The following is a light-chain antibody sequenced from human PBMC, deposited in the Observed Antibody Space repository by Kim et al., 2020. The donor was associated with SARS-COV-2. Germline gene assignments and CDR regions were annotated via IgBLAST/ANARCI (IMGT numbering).Light chain of an antibody. CDR1: QSVSSNF. J-gene: IGKJ2*01. CDR3: QQYGNSPYT. V-gene: IGKV3-20*01. CDR2: GAS. Sequence: EIVLTQSPGTLSLSPGGRATLSCRASQSVSSNFLAWYQQKPGQAPRLLIYGASSRASGVPDRLRGSGSGTDFTLTISRLEPEDCAVYYCQQYGNSPYTFGQGTKLEI.